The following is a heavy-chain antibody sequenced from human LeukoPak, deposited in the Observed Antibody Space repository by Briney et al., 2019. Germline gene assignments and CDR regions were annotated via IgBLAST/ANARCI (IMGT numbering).Heavy chain of an antibody. Sequence: TGGSLRLSCAASGFTVSSNYMSWVRQAPGKGLEWVSVIYSGGSTYYADSVKGRFTISRDNSKNTLYLQMNSLRAEDTAVYYCARVCLDYVWGSYRRNWFDPWGQGTLVTVSS. J-gene: IGHJ5*02. V-gene: IGHV3-53*01. CDR2: IYSGGST. CDR1: GFTVSSNY. D-gene: IGHD3-16*02. CDR3: ARVCLDYVWGSYRRNWFDP.